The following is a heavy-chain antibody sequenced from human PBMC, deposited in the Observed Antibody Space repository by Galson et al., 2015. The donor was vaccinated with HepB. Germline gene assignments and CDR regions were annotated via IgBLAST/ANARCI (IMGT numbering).Heavy chain of an antibody. J-gene: IGHJ5*01. V-gene: IGHV3-23*01. CDR1: GLTFSSYA. CDR2: INGGGGST. CDR3: AKGELVGDRFDS. Sequence: SLRLSCAASGLTFSSYAMSWVRQAPGKGLEWVSGINGGGGSTYYSDSVKGRFTISRDNSKNTLYLDMNSLRAEDTAVYYCAKGELVGDRFDSWGQGTLVTVSA. D-gene: IGHD2-8*02.